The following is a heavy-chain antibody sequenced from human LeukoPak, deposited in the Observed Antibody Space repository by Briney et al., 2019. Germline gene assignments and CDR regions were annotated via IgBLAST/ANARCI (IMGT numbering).Heavy chain of an antibody. D-gene: IGHD2-21*02. CDR2: MNPNSGNT. V-gene: IGHV1-8*03. J-gene: IGHJ4*02. Sequence: ASVKVSCKASGYTFTSYDINWVRQATGQGLEWMGWMNPNSGNTGYAQKFQGRVTITRNTSISTAYMELSSLRSEDTAVYYCARVASSYCGGDCYPEYWGQGTLVTVSS. CDR3: ARVASSYCGGDCYPEY. CDR1: GYTFTSYD.